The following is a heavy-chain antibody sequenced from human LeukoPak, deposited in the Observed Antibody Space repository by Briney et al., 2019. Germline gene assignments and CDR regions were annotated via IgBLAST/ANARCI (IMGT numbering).Heavy chain of an antibody. D-gene: IGHD2-15*01. CDR2: VNPNSGHT. Sequence: ASVKVSCRASGYTFTSYDINWVRQATGQGLEWMGWVNPNSGHTGYAQKFQGRVTMTRNTSISTAYMELSSLTSEDTAVYYCARGAPGSYCSGGSCPYFDYWGQGTLVSVSS. V-gene: IGHV1-8*01. CDR1: GYTFTSYD. CDR3: ARGAPGSYCSGGSCPYFDY. J-gene: IGHJ4*02.